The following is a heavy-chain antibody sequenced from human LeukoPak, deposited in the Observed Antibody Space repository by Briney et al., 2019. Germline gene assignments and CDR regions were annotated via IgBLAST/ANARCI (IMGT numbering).Heavy chain of an antibody. V-gene: IGHV3-23*01. CDR1: GFTFTSYA. Sequence: GGSLRLSCAASGFTFTSYAMNWVRQAPGNGLEWVSGISGSGGSTYYADSVKGRFIISRDNSKDTLYLQMSSLRAEDTAVYYCAKSFCSSTSCYWITMSFDYWGQGTLVTVSS. J-gene: IGHJ4*02. CDR2: ISGSGGST. CDR3: AKSFCSSTSCYWITMSFDY. D-gene: IGHD2-2*01.